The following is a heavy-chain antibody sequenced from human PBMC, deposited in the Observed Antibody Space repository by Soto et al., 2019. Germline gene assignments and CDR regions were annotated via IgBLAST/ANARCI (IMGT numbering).Heavy chain of an antibody. CDR2: IKPGTSDI. V-gene: IGHV5-51*01. CDR1: GYKFGSAW. D-gene: IGHD6-13*01. Sequence: RGESLKISCKGVGYKFGSAWIGWVRQMPGKGLEWMGLIKPGTSDIRYSPPFRGQVTISADEAVTTAYLQWSSLKASDTAMYYCATDPLIAAAGTSGYWGQGTLVTVS. J-gene: IGHJ4*02. CDR3: ATDPLIAAAGTSGY.